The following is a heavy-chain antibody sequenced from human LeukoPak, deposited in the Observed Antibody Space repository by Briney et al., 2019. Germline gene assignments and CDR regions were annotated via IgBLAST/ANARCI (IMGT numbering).Heavy chain of an antibody. D-gene: IGHD2-2*01. Sequence: SETVSLTCAVSNFSISSGYYWGWVRQPPGKGPEWIGSMHYSGSTYYNPSLKSRVTISIDTSKNQFSLKLRSVTAADTAMFYCARARQPFLNDAFDVWGQGTMLTVSS. CDR2: MHYSGST. CDR1: NFSISSGYY. CDR3: ARARQPFLNDAFDV. V-gene: IGHV4-38-2*01. J-gene: IGHJ3*01.